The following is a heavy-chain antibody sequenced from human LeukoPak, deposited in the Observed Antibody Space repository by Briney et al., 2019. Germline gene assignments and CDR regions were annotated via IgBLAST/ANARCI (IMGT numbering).Heavy chain of an antibody. J-gene: IGHJ4*02. CDR1: GYTFTGYY. CDR3: ARVRGIAAVRDMGSPHPLHY. D-gene: IGHD6-13*01. Sequence: VASVKVSCKASGYTFTGYYIHWVRQAPGQGLEWVGWINPNSGGAKYAQKLQGRVTMTRDTSISTAYMELSRLRSDDTAVYYCARVRGIAAVRDMGSPHPLHYWGQGTLVTVSS. V-gene: IGHV1-2*02. CDR2: INPNSGGA.